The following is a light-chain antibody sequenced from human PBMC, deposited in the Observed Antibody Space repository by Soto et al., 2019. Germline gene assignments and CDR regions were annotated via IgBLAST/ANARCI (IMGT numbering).Light chain of an antibody. CDR3: QQYNTWLWT. V-gene: IGKV3-15*01. CDR1: QSVNAN. J-gene: IGKJ1*01. Sequence: EVVMTQSPATLSVSPGERATLSCRASQSVNANLAWYQQKPGQAPRLHIHGASNRATGIPARFSGSGFGTEFYLTISSLQSEDFAVYYCQQYNTWLWTFGQGTKVEI. CDR2: GAS.